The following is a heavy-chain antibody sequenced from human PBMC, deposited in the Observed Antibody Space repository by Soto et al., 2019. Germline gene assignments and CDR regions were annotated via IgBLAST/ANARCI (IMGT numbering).Heavy chain of an antibody. D-gene: IGHD3-10*01. Sequence: QVQLQQWGAGLLKPSETLSLTCAVYGGSFSGYYWSWIRQPPGKGLEWIGEINHSGSTNYNPSLKSRVTISVDTSKNQFSLKLSSVTAADTAVYYCARGRPSTMVRGVITGHYYYMDVWGKGTTVTVSS. CDR1: GGSFSGYY. CDR3: ARGRPSTMVRGVITGHYYYMDV. J-gene: IGHJ6*03. V-gene: IGHV4-34*01. CDR2: INHSGST.